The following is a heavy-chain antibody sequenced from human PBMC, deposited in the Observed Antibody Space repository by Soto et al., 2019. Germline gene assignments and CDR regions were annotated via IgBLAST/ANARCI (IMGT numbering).Heavy chain of an antibody. CDR3: AKEQRGFSSAARMDY. J-gene: IGHJ4*02. V-gene: IGHV3-23*01. CDR1: GFTFSNYA. D-gene: IGHD6-25*01. Sequence: EVYLLESGGGLIQPGGSLRLSCAASGFTFSNYAMTWVRQAPGKGLEWVSSISGSGSSTFYADSVKGRFTISRDKSTSTLDRQMNSQRAADTAIYYCAKEQRGFSSAARMDYWGQGTLVTVSS. CDR2: ISGSGSST.